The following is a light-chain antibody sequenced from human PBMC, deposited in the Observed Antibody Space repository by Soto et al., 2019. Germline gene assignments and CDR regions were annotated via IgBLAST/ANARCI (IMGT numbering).Light chain of an antibody. CDR1: QSISDK. CDR2: RGS. V-gene: IGKV3-15*01. J-gene: IGKJ5*01. CDR3: QQYNTWPIT. Sequence: EVLMMQSPDTLYVSLGERVTLSCRASQSISDKLAWYQQKPGQGPRLLVYRGSIRTLGIPARFSGSESGTEFTLTISSLQSDDFAVYYCQQYNTWPITFGQGTRLEIK.